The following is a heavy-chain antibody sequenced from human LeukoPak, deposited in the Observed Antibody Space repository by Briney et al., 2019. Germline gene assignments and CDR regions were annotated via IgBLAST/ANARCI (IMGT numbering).Heavy chain of an antibody. CDR2: IYTSGST. D-gene: IGHD2-15*01. V-gene: IGHV4-4*07. CDR3: ARNSCPSGSCYDNRGYFDY. J-gene: IGHJ4*02. CDR1: GGSISSYY. Sequence: SETLSLTCTVSGGSISSYYWSWIRQPAGKGLEWIGRIYTSGSTNYNPSLKSRITISVDTSKNQFSLKLSSVTAADAAVYYCARNSCPSGSCYDNRGYFDYWGQGTLVTVSS.